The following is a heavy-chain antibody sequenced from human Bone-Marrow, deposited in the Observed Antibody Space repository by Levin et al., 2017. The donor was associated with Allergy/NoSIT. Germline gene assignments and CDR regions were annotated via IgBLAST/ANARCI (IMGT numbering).Heavy chain of an antibody. D-gene: IGHD2-2*01. CDR2: IHSDGSNT. CDR3: AKGGCSSTSCLDY. J-gene: IGHJ4*02. Sequence: GGSLRLSCAASGFTFSRYWMHWVRQAPGKGLVWVSYIHSDGSNTNYADSVKGRFTISRDNAMNTLYLQMNSLRAEDTAVYYCAKGGCSSTSCLDYWGQGTLVTVSS. CDR1: GFTFSRYW. V-gene: IGHV3-74*01.